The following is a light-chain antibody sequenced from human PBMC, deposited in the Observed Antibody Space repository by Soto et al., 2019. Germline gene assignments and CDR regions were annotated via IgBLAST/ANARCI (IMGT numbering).Light chain of an antibody. CDR3: MQATHSRA. CDR1: QSLVYSDGNTY. CDR2: KIS. J-gene: IGKJ5*01. Sequence: IVLTQTPHSSPVTLGQPASISCKSSQSLVYSDGNTYLSWLQQRPSQPPRLLIYKISNRFSGVPDRLGGSGAGTDFTRNISRVEAEDVGFYFCMQATHSRAFGQGTRLEIK. V-gene: IGKV2-24*01.